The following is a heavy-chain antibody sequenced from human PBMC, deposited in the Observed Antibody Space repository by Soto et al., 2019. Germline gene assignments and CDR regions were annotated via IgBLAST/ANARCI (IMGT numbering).Heavy chain of an antibody. J-gene: IGHJ6*02. CDR2: ISYDGSNK. CDR3: ARELSLGTGYYYYGMDV. Sequence: GGSLRLSCAASGFTFSSYAMRWVRQAPGKGLEWVAVISYDGSNKYYADSVKGRFTISRDNSKNTLYLQMNSLRAEDTAVYYCARELSLGTGYYYYGMDVWGQGTTVTVSS. CDR1: GFTFSSYA. D-gene: IGHD7-27*01. V-gene: IGHV3-30-3*01.